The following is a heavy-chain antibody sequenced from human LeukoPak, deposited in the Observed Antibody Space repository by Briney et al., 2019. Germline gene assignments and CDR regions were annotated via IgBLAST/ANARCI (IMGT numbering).Heavy chain of an antibody. V-gene: IGHV4-38-2*02. CDR2: IYYRGKT. Sequence: SETLSLTCTVSGYSISSGYYWGWIRQPPGKGLEWIGSIYYRGKTYYNPSLQSRVTISLDTSKNQFSLKLSSVIAADTAVYYCARDLGGSGEDYWGQGTLVTVSS. CDR1: GYSISSGYY. CDR3: ARDLGGSGEDY. D-gene: IGHD3-16*01. J-gene: IGHJ4*02.